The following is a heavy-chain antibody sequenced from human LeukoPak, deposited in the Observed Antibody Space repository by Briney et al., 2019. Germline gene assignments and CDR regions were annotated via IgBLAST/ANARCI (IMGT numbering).Heavy chain of an antibody. Sequence: GESLKISCKGSGYSFTSYWIGWVRQMPGKGLGWMGIIYPGDSDTRYSPSFQGQVTISADKSISTAYLQWSSLKASDTAMYYCAKGVITSEVAFDIWGQGTMVTVSS. V-gene: IGHV5-51*01. D-gene: IGHD3-22*01. CDR2: IYPGDSDT. J-gene: IGHJ3*02. CDR3: AKGVITSEVAFDI. CDR1: GYSFTSYW.